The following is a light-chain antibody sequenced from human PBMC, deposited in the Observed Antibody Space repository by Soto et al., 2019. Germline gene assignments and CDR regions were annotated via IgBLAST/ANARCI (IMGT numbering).Light chain of an antibody. CDR1: QSLLHNNGYNY. CDR3: MQALQTPYT. CDR2: LGS. J-gene: IGKJ2*01. Sequence: DIVMTQSPLSLPVTPGEPASISRRSSQSLLHNNGYNYLDWYLQKPGQSPQLLIFLGSNRASGVPDRFSGSGSGTDFTLKISRVEAEDVGVYYCMQALQTPYTFGQGTKLEIK. V-gene: IGKV2-28*01.